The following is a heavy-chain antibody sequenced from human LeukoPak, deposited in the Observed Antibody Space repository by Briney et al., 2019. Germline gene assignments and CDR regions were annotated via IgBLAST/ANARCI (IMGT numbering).Heavy chain of an antibody. D-gene: IGHD1-1*01. J-gene: IGHJ6*03. CDR1: GYTFTSYG. V-gene: IGHV1-18*01. CDR2: ISAYNGNT. CDR3: AREKVEHYYYYYYMDV. Sequence: ASVKVSCKASGYTFTSYGISWVRQAPGQGLEWMGWISAYNGNTNYAQKLQGRVTMTTDTSTSTAYMVLRGLRSDDTAVYYCAREKVEHYYYYYYMDVWGKGTTVTVSS.